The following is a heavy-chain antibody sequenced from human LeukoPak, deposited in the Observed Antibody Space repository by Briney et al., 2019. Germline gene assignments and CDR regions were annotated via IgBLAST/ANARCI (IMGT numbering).Heavy chain of an antibody. V-gene: IGHV3-23*01. D-gene: IGHD3-22*01. J-gene: IGHJ4*02. Sequence: GGSLILSCAASGFTFSSYGMSWVRQAPGKGLEWVSSISDDGRSTYYADSVKGRFTISKDNSKNTMYLQMNSLRAEDTARYYCVRLRRISDRSGYYYFYNYWGQGIQVTVSS. CDR3: VRLRRISDRSGYYYFYNY. CDR2: ISDDGRST. CDR1: GFTFSSYG.